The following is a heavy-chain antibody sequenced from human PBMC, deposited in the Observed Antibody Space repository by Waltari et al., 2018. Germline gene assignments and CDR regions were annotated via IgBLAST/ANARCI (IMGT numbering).Heavy chain of an antibody. J-gene: IGHJ4*02. CDR2: IYYSGST. Sequence: QVQLQESGPGLVKPSETLSLTCTVSGGSISSYYWSWIRQPPGKGLEWIGYIYYSGSTNYNPTLKSRVTISVDTSKNQFSLKLSSVTAADTAVYYCARGPRWYFDYWGQGTLVTVSS. D-gene: IGHD2-15*01. CDR3: ARGPRWYFDY. CDR1: GGSISSYY. V-gene: IGHV4-59*01.